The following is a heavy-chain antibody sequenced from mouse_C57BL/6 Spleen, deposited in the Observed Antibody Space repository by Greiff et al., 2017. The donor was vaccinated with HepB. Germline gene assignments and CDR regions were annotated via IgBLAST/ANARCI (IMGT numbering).Heavy chain of an antibody. D-gene: IGHD2-3*01. Sequence: EVKLVESGGGLVKPGGSLKLSCAASGFTFSDYGMHWVRQAPEKGLEWVAYISSGSSTIYYADTVKGRCTISRDNAKNTLFLQMTSLRSEDTAMYYCARPIYDGYDAWFAYWGQGTLVTVSA. CDR1: GFTFSDYG. V-gene: IGHV5-17*01. CDR2: ISSGSSTI. J-gene: IGHJ3*01. CDR3: ARPIYDGYDAWFAY.